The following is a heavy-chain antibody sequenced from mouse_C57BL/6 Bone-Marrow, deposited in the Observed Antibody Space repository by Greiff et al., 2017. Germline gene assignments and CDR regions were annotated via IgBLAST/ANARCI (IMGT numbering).Heavy chain of an antibody. CDR3: TRDGYYYAMDY. V-gene: IGHV5-9-1*02. D-gene: IGHD2-3*01. Sequence: EVKLVESGEGLVKPGGSLKLSCAASGFTFSSYAMSWVRQTPEKRLEWVAYISSGGDYIYYADTVKGRFTISRDNARNTLYLRMSSLKSEDTAMYYCTRDGYYYAMDYWGQGTSVTVSS. CDR1: GFTFSSYA. J-gene: IGHJ4*01. CDR2: ISSGGDYI.